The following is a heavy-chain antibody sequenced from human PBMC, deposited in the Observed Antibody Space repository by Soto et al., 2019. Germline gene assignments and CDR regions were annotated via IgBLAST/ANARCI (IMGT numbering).Heavy chain of an antibody. CDR2: INAGNGNT. Sequence: QVQLVQSGAEVKKPGASVKVSCKASGYPFTSYAMHWVRQAPGQRLEWMGWINAGNGNTKYSQKFQGRVTITRDTSASTAYMELSSLRSEDTAVYYCARVSGWYYFDYWGQGTLVTVSS. J-gene: IGHJ4*02. V-gene: IGHV1-3*01. CDR3: ARVSGWYYFDY. D-gene: IGHD6-19*01. CDR1: GYPFTSYA.